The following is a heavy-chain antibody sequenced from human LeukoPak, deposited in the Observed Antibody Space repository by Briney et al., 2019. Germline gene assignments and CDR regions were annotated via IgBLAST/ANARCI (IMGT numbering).Heavy chain of an antibody. D-gene: IGHD3-10*01. V-gene: IGHV6-1*01. Sequence: SQTLSLTCAISGDSVSSNRAAWNCIRQSPSRGLEWLGRTYYRSRWYKDYALSVKSRATISPDTSKNQFSLQLNSVTPEDTAIYYCARGGFGSGVSLFDPWGQGTLVTVSS. CDR2: TYYRSRWYK. J-gene: IGHJ5*02. CDR1: GDSVSSNRAA. CDR3: ARGGFGSGVSLFDP.